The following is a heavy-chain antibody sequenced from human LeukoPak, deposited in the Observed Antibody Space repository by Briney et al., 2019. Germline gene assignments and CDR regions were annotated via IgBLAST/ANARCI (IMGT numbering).Heavy chain of an antibody. CDR2: IIPNLGIA. J-gene: IGHJ5*02. Sequence: SVKVSCKASGCTFSSYDISWVRQAPGQGLEWMGRIIPNLGIANYAQKFQGRVTITADKSTSTAYMELSSLRSDDTAVYYCATGEAYDSNNASAFDPWGQGTLVTVSS. CDR1: GCTFSSYD. V-gene: IGHV1-69*04. D-gene: IGHD1/OR15-1a*01. CDR3: ATGEAYDSNNASAFDP.